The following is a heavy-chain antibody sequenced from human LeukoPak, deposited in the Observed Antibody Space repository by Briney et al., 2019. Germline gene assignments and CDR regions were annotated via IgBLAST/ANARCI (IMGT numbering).Heavy chain of an antibody. CDR2: MSRAGYS. D-gene: IGHD5-12*01. CDR3: ATRNAGSFYFDY. Sequence: PSETLSLTCDVSDDDIRMYNWWSWVRQSPGKGLEWIGEMSRAGYSNFNPSLRSRATISIDTSGSAVSLTLRSVTAADTAVYFCATRNAGSFYFDYWGRGTLVTVSS. J-gene: IGHJ4*02. CDR1: DDDIRMYNW. V-gene: IGHV4/OR15-8*02.